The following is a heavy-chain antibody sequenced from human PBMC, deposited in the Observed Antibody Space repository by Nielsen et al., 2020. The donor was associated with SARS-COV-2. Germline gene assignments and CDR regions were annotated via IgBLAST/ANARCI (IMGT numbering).Heavy chain of an antibody. J-gene: IGHJ6*02. Sequence: LSLTCTVSGGSISGGGYYWSWIRQAPGKGLEWVSYISSSGSTIYYADSVKGRFTISRDNAKNSLYLQMNSLRAEDTAVYYCARELGGLVGDYYGMDVWGQGTTVTVSS. V-gene: IGHV3-11*01. CDR2: ISSSGSTI. CDR3: ARELGGLVGDYYGMDV. CDR1: GGSISGGGYY. D-gene: IGHD1-26*01.